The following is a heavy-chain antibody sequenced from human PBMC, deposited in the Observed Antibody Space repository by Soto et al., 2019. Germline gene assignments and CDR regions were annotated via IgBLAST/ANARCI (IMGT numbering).Heavy chain of an antibody. CDR1: GGTFSSYA. V-gene: IGHV1-69*12. D-gene: IGHD3-10*01. CDR2: IIPIFGTA. J-gene: IGHJ4*02. CDR3: ARDREEYGSGSH. Sequence: QVQLVQSGAEVKKPGSSVKVSCKASGGTFSSYAISWVRQAPGQGLEWMGGIIPIFGTANYAQKFQGRVTITADESTGTAYMERSSLGCEDTAVYYCARDREEYGSGSHWGQGTLVTVSS.